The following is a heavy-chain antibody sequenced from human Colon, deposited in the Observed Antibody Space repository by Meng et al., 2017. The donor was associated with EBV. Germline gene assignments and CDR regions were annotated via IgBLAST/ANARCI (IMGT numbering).Heavy chain of an antibody. CDR3: ARHFINWFDP. CDR1: GGSIGSYY. Sequence: VQLQEAGPELVKPSEALSRTCIVSGGSIGSYYWSWIRQPPGKGLEWIGYIYYSGSTNYNPSLKSRVTISVDTSKNQFSLKLSSVTAADTAVYYSARHFINWFDPWGQGTLVTVSS. V-gene: IGHV4-59*08. CDR2: IYYSGST. J-gene: IGHJ5*02.